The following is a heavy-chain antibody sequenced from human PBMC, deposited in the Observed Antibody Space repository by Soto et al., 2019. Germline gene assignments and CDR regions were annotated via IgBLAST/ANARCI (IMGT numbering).Heavy chain of an antibody. D-gene: IGHD3-22*01. CDR2: LSSSSSYI. CDR1: GFPFNSYN. J-gene: IGHJ3*02. CDR3: ARDLGYYDSSGRRSAFDI. V-gene: IGHV3-21*01. Sequence: PGGSLRLSCAAPGFPFNSYNMKWVPPAPGEGLEGGLSLSSSSSYIYYADSVKGRFTISRDNAKNSLYLQMNSLRAEDTAVYYCARDLGYYDSSGRRSAFDIWGQGTMVTVSS.